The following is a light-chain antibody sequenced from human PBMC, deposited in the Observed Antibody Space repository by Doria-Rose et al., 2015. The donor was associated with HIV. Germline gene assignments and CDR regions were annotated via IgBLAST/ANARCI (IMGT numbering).Light chain of an antibody. CDR1: QSFSSTY. CDR3: HQYGTSWT. Sequence: EIVMTQSPGTLSLSPGERATLSCRASQSFSSTYLARYQRKPGQAPSLLIYDGSTRAAGIPDRISASGSGTDFTLTINRLEPEDFALYYCHQYGTSWTFGQGTKVE. CDR2: DGS. J-gene: IGKJ1*01. V-gene: IGKV3-20*01.